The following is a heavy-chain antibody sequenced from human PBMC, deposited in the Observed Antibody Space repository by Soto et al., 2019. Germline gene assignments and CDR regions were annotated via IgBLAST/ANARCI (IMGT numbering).Heavy chain of an antibody. V-gene: IGHV3-64D*06. CDR2: ISTNGGRT. D-gene: IGHD3-16*01. Sequence: PGGSLRLSCSASGFTFSSYALHWVRQAPGKGLECVSGISTNGGRTYYADSVKDRFLISRDNSNNTVYLHMNSLRLEDTAVYFCVRFYFWGSSRYFDYWGQGTLVTVS. CDR3: VRFYFWGSSRYFDY. CDR1: GFTFSSYA. J-gene: IGHJ4*02.